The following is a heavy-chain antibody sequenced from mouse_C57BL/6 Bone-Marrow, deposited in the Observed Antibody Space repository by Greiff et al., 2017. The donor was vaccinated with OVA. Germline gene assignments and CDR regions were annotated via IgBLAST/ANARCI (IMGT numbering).Heavy chain of an antibody. CDR1: GFNIKDDY. Sequence: EVQLQQSGAELVRPGASVKLSCTASGFNIKDDYMHWVKQRPEQGLEWIGWIDPENGDTEYASKFQGKATITADTSSNTAYLQLSSLTSEDTAVYYCTTENWDDDWGQGTTLTVSS. V-gene: IGHV14-4*01. CDR2: IDPENGDT. D-gene: IGHD4-1*01. J-gene: IGHJ2*01. CDR3: TTENWDDD.